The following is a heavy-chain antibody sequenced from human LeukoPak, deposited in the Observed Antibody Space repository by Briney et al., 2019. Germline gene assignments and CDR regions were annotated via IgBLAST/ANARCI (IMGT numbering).Heavy chain of an antibody. D-gene: IGHD3-10*01. CDR1: GYTFTCYY. V-gene: IGHV1-2*02. CDR2: ISPTSGGT. J-gene: IGHJ6*03. CDR3: AREAYASGSFRTDYYYMDV. Sequence: ASVKVSCKASGYTFTCYYMHWVRQAPGQGLEWMGWISPTSGGTNYAQKFQGRVTMTRDTSISTAYMELSRLRSDDTAVYYCAREAYASGSFRTDYYYMDVWGKGTTVTISS.